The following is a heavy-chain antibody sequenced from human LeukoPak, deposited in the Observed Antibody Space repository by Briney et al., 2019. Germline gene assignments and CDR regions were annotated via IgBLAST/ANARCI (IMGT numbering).Heavy chain of an antibody. CDR1: GGSISSYY. J-gene: IGHJ6*03. V-gene: IGHV4-59*01. CDR3: ARSSEGRYYYDSSGFSYYYYYMDV. D-gene: IGHD3-22*01. Sequence: PSETLSLTCTVSGGSISSYYWSWIRQPPGKGLEWIGYIYYSGSTYYNPSLRSRVTISVDTSKNQFSLKLSSVTAADTAVYYCARSSEGRYYYDSSGFSYYYYYMDVWGKGTTVTISS. CDR2: IYYSGST.